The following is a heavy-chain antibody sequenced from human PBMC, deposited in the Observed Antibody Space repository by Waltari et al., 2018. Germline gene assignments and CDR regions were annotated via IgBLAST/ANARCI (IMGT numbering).Heavy chain of an antibody. V-gene: IGHV4-38-2*02. J-gene: IGHJ4*02. CDR3: ARDRRGWGGWGY. Sequence: QVQLQESGPGLVKPSETLSLTCTVSGYSISSGYYWGWIRQPPGRGLGWMGSIYQRGSTYYHPSLKSRVTISVDTSKNLFSLKLSSVTAADTAVYYCARDRRGWGGWGYWGQGTLVTVSS. CDR2: IYQRGST. CDR1: GYSISSGYY. D-gene: IGHD6-19*01.